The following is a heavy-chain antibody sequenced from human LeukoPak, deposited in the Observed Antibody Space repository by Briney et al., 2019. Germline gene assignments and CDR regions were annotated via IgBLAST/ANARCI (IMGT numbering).Heavy chain of an antibody. D-gene: IGHD3-22*01. CDR1: GFTFSSYW. CDR2: TKQDGSEK. V-gene: IGHV3-7*01. CDR3: ARDNWYYYDSSGHSLDY. J-gene: IGHJ4*02. Sequence: PGGSLRLSCAASGFTFSSYWMSWVRQAPGKGLEWVANTKQDGSEKYYVDSVKGRFTISRDNAKNSLYLQMNSLRAEDTAVYYCARDNWYYYDSSGHSLDYWGQGTLVTVSS.